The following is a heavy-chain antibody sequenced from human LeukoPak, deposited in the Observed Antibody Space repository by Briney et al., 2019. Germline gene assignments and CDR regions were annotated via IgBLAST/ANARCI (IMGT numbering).Heavy chain of an antibody. D-gene: IGHD3/OR15-3a*01. CDR3: ARAQGNGLIDF. V-gene: IGHV4-39*01. CDR1: GGSITSSSYE. J-gene: IGHJ4*02. Sequence: PSETLSLTCTVSGGSITSSSYEWGWIRQPPGKGLEWIGTMYYSGSTTYNPSLKSRVTISLDTSRNQFSLRLSSVTAADTADYYCARAQGNGLIDFWGQGTLVTVSS. CDR2: MYYSGST.